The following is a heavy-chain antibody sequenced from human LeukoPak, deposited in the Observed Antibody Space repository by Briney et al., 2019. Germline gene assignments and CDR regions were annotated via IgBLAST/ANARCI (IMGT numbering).Heavy chain of an antibody. Sequence: GGSLRLSCAASGFTFSSYDMHWVRHATGKGLEWVSAIGTAGDTYYPGSVKGRFTISRENAKNSLYLQMNSLRAGDTAVYYCARAWSRVTALDYWGQGTLVTVSS. CDR1: GFTFSSYD. CDR2: IGTAGDT. D-gene: IGHD2-21*02. J-gene: IGHJ4*02. V-gene: IGHV3-13*01. CDR3: ARAWSRVTALDY.